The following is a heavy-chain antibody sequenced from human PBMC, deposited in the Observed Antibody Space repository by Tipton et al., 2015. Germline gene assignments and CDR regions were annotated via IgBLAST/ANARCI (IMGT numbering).Heavy chain of an antibody. CDR2: IYTDGST. V-gene: IGHV3-53*01. D-gene: IGHD3-10*01. CDR3: AGGRRVVLNYHYGVDV. Sequence: SLRLSCAASGFPVSDKHMSWVRQAPGRGLEWVSSIYTDGSTNFADSVKGRFTISRDDPKNSLYLQMNSLRVEDTAVYYCAGGRRVVLNYHYGVDVWGQGTTVTVSS. CDR1: GFPVSDKH. J-gene: IGHJ6*02.